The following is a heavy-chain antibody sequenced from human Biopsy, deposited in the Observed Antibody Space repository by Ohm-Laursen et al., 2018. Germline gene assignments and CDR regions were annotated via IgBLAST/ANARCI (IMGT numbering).Heavy chain of an antibody. D-gene: IGHD3-3*01. CDR3: AKGGSITIFGVVINNCCDP. V-gene: IGHV3-23*01. CDR2: ISANGATS. CDR1: GFTYNTFA. J-gene: IGHJ5*02. Sequence: SLRLSCAATGFTYNTFAMSWVRQAPGKGPEWVSTISANGATSYYADSVKGRFTISRDNSKNTVYLQMNSVRADDTAIYYCAKGGSITIFGVVINNCCDPWGRGTWVAVPS.